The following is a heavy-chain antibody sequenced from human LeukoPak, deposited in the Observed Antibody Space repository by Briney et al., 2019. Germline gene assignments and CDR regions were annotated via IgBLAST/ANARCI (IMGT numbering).Heavy chain of an antibody. V-gene: IGHV1-69*13. CDR3: ASSGLGLGFDY. Sequence: ASVKVSCKASGGTFSSYAISWVRQAPGQGLEWMGGIIPIFGTANYAQKFQGRVTITADESTSTAYMELSSLRSEDTAVYYCASSGLGLGFDYWGQGTLVTVSS. CDR1: GGTFSSYA. D-gene: IGHD5-12*01. CDR2: IIPIFGTA. J-gene: IGHJ4*02.